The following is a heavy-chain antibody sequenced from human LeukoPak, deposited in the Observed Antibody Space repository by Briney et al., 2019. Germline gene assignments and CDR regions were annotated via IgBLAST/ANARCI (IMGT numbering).Heavy chain of an antibody. CDR1: GFTFNTYT. Sequence: AGGSLRLSCAASGFTFNTYTMNWVRQAPGKGLEWVSSITASSTAIYSADSVKGRFTISRDNAKNFLYLQMNSLRAEDTAVYYCAKSMDILTGYLWSLDYWGQGTLVTVSS. J-gene: IGHJ4*02. V-gene: IGHV3-21*01. CDR3: AKSMDILTGYLWSLDY. D-gene: IGHD3-9*01. CDR2: ITASSTAI.